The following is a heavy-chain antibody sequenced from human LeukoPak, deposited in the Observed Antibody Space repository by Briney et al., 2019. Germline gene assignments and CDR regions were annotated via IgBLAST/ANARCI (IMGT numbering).Heavy chain of an antibody. D-gene: IGHD3-9*01. CDR1: GFTFSSYA. J-gene: IGHJ4*02. V-gene: IGHV3-23*01. CDR3: AKAVYFDWLLTDY. Sequence: PGGSLRLSCAASGFTFSSYAMSWVRQAPGKGLEWVSAISGSGGSTYYADSVKGRFTISRDNSKNTLYLQMNSPRAEDTAVYYCAKAVYFDWLLTDYWGQGTLVTVSS. CDR2: ISGSGGST.